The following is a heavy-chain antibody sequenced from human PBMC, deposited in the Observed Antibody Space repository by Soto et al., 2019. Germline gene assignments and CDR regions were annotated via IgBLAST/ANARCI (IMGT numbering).Heavy chain of an antibody. V-gene: IGHV1-18*01. D-gene: IGHD2-2*01. CDR1: GYTFTSYG. CDR2: ISAYNGNT. CDR3: ARDYCSSTSCFGSQGNWFDP. Sequence: ASVKVSCKASGYTFTSYGISWVRQAPGQGLEWMGWISAYNGNTNYAQKLQGRVTMTTDTSTSTAYMELGSLRSDDTAVYYCARDYCSSTSCFGSQGNWFDPWGQGTLVTVSS. J-gene: IGHJ5*02.